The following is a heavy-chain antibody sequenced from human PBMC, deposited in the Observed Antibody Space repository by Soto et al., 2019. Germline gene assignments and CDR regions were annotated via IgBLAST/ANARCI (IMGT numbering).Heavy chain of an antibody. CDR1: GFTFSSYG. J-gene: IGHJ4*02. Sequence: GGSLRLSCAASGFTFSSYGMHCVRQAPDKGLEWVAVIWYDGSNKYYADSVKGRFTISRDTSKNTLFFQMNSLRAVVTAVYYCARGPTTNSVCDFWGQGTRVTVSS. CDR2: IWYDGSNK. D-gene: IGHD1-7*01. CDR3: ARGPTTNSVCDF. V-gene: IGHV3-33*01.